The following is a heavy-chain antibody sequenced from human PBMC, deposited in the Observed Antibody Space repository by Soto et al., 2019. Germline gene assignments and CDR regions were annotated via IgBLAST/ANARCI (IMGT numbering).Heavy chain of an antibody. Sequence: PGESLKISWEASGYSFNSYWIGWVRQMPGKGLEWMGIIYPGDSDITYSPSFQGQVTISADKSISTAYLHWSSLKPSASPLHYCARHSCPTPLSDYLGQVTLVTVSS. D-gene: IGHD2-2*01. CDR1: GYSFNSYW. CDR3: ARHSCPTPLSDY. J-gene: IGHJ4*02. CDR2: IYPGDSDI. V-gene: IGHV5-51*01.